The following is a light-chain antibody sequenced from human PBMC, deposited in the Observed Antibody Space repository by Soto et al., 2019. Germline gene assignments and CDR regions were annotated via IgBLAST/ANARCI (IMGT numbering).Light chain of an antibody. V-gene: IGKV3-20*01. Sequence: EIGLTQSPGTLSLSPGERATLSCRASQSVSGSSLAWYQQRSVQAPRLLIYGASTRATGIPDRFSGSGSGTDFTLTISRLEPEDFAVYYCHQYGSSPPRTFGQGTKVEIK. CDR2: GAS. CDR3: HQYGSSPPRT. J-gene: IGKJ1*01. CDR1: QSVSGSS.